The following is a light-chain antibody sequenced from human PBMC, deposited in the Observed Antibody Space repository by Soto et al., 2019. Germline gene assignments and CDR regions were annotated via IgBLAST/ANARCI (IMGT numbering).Light chain of an antibody. CDR3: SSYTSSSTVV. V-gene: IGLV2-14*01. Sequence: QSALTQPASVPGSPGQSITISCTGTSSDIGGYKYVSWYQQHPGKAPKLMIYEVSNRPSGVSNRFSGSKSGNTASLTISGLQAEDEADYYCSSYTSSSTVVFGGGTKLTVL. CDR1: SSDIGGYKY. J-gene: IGLJ2*01. CDR2: EVS.